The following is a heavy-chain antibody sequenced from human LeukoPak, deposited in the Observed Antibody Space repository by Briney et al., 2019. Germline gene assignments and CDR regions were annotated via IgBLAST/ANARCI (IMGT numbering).Heavy chain of an antibody. CDR2: IIPIFGTA. J-gene: IGHJ5*02. CDR1: GGTFSSYA. V-gene: IGHV1-69*06. CDR3: ARDLIVDTAMVKTEDWFDP. D-gene: IGHD5-18*01. Sequence: SVKVSCTASGGTFSSYAISWARQAPGQGLEWMGGIIPIFGTANYAQKFQGRVTITADKSTSTAYMELSSLRSEDTAVYYCARDLIVDTAMVKTEDWFDPWGQGTLVTVSS.